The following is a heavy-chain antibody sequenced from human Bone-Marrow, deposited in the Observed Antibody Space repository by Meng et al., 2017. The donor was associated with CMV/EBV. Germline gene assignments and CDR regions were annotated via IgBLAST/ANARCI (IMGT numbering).Heavy chain of an antibody. Sequence: ASVKVSCKASGYTFTSYGISWVRQAPGQGLEWMGWISAYNGNTNYAQKLQGRVTMTTDTSTSTAYMELRSLRSDDTAVYYCARVTQQWLVPYYFDDWGQGTLVTVSS. CDR2: ISAYNGNT. V-gene: IGHV1-18*01. CDR1: GYTFTSYG. D-gene: IGHD6-19*01. CDR3: ARVTQQWLVPYYFDD. J-gene: IGHJ4*02.